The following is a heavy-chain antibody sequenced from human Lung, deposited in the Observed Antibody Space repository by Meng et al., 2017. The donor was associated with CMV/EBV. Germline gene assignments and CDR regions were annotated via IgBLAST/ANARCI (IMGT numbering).Heavy chain of an antibody. CDR2: IYYSGST. V-gene: IGHV4-39*07. CDR1: GGSISSSSYY. Sequence: SETLSLXCTVSGGSISSSSYYWGWIRQPPGKGLEWIGSIYYSGSTYYNPSLKSRVTISVDTSKNQFSLKLSSVTAADTAVYYCARDGGKYCSSTSCKSKYYYYGMDVWGQGNXVNGSS. D-gene: IGHD2-2*01. J-gene: IGHJ6*02. CDR3: ARDGGKYCSSTSCKSKYYYYGMDV.